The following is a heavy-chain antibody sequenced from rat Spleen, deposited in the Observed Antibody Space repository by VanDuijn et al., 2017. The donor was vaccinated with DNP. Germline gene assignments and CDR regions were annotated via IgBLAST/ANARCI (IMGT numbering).Heavy chain of an antibody. CDR2: IWNNGAT. D-gene: IGHD4-3*01. CDR3: ARDLIFRDTTSAMDA. V-gene: IGHV2-41*01. J-gene: IGHJ4*01. CDR1: GFSLTSNS. Sequence: QVQLKESGPGLVQPSQTLSLTCTVAGFSLTSNSVHWVRQSPGKGLEWMGVIWNNGATRYNSALKSRLSFSKATSKSQVFLKMNSLQTEDTATYYCARDLIFRDTTSAMDAWGQGTSVTVSS.